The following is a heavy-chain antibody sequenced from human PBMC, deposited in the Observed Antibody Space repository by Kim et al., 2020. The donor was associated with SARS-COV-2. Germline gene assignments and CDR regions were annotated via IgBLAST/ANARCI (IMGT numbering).Heavy chain of an antibody. D-gene: IGHD6-6*01. V-gene: IGHV7-4-1*02. CDR1: GYTFTSYA. Sequence: ASVKVSCKASGYTFTSYAMNWVRQAPGQGLEWMGWISTNTGNPTYAQGFTGRFVFSLDTSVSTAYLQISSLKAEDTAVYYCARDGVEYSSSYNWFDPWGQGTLVTVSS. CDR2: ISTNTGNP. CDR3: ARDGVEYSSSYNWFDP. J-gene: IGHJ5*02.